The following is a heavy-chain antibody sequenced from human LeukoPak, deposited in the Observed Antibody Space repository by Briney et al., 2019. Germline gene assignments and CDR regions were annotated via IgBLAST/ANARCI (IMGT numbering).Heavy chain of an antibody. Sequence: GGSLRLSCAASGFDFSVYSMNWVRQAPGKGLEWISYITSDRNTIYYADTVRGRFTISRDNAKKSVYLELSNLRADDTAMYYCARSTEWFADYWGQGTLVTVSS. D-gene: IGHD3-3*01. V-gene: IGHV3-48*01. CDR2: ITSDRNTI. CDR3: ARSTEWFADY. J-gene: IGHJ4*02. CDR1: GFDFSVYS.